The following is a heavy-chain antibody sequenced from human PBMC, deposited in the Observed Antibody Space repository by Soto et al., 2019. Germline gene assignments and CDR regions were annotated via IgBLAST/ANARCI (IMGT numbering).Heavy chain of an antibody. V-gene: IGHV4-34*01. CDR3: ARGRIAAAGIYYYYYYGMDV. CDR1: GGSFSGYY. J-gene: IGHJ6*02. CDR2: INNSGST. Sequence: SETLSLTCAVYGGSFSGYYWSWIRQPPGKGLEGIGEINNSGSTNYNPSRKSRVTISVDTSKSQFSLKLSSVTAADTAVYYCARGRIAAAGIYYYYYYGMDVWGQGTTVTVSS. D-gene: IGHD6-13*01.